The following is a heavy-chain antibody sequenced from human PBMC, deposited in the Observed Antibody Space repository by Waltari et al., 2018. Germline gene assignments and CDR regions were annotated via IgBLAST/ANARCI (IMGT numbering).Heavy chain of an antibody. J-gene: IGHJ3*02. CDR2: IYWDDDS. CDR1: GFSLSTSGVG. V-gene: IGHV2-5*02. D-gene: IGHD3-16*02. CDR3: AQTVMYYNYVWGSYRPGAFDI. Sequence: QITLKESGPTLVNPTQTLTLTCTFSGFSLSTSGVGVGWIRQPPGKALEWLALIYWDDDSRDSTSLKGRLTITKDTAKNQVVRTRTNMDPVDTATYYCAQTVMYYNYVWGSYRPGAFDIWGQGTMVTVSS.